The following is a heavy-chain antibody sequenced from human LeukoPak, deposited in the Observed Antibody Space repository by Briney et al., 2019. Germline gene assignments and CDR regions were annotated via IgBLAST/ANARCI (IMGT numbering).Heavy chain of an antibody. CDR1: GLSLSTSGVG. CDR2: LYWDDGK. CDR3: AHNLGLYYLNV. J-gene: IGHJ6*02. D-gene: IGHD3-10*01. V-gene: IGHV2-5*02. Sequence: ESGPTLVKPTQTLTLTCTFSGLSLSTSGVGVGWIRQPPGKALEWLAFLYWDDGKRYSPSLKSRLTITEDTSKNQVVLTMTNMDPVDTATYYCAHNLGLYYLNVWGQGTTVTVSS.